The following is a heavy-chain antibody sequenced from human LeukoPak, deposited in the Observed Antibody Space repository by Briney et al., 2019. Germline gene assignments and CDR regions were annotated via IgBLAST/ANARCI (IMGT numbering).Heavy chain of an antibody. CDR1: GFTFFSYE. J-gene: IGHJ4*02. CDR3: ARELPREVTLDY. V-gene: IGHV3-74*01. CDR2: INTDGDRT. Sequence: GGSLRLSCAASGFTFFSYEMQWVRQAPGKGLVWVSRINTDGDRTSYADSVKGRFTISRDSAKNTLYLQVNSLRAEDTAVYYCARELPREVTLDYWGQGTLVTVSS. D-gene: IGHD2-21*02.